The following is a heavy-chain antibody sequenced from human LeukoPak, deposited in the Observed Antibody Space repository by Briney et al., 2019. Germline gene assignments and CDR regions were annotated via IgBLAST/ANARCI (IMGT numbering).Heavy chain of an antibody. CDR2: IRSKLYGGAT. Sequence: PGRSLRLSCTASGFTFGDYAMSWVRQAPGEGLEWVGFIRSKLYGGATEYAASVKGRFTISRDDSKSIAYLQINSLKTEDTAVYYCTRFTIFGVVDVFDIWGQGTMVTVSS. D-gene: IGHD3-3*01. CDR3: TRFTIFGVVDVFDI. J-gene: IGHJ3*02. CDR1: GFTFGDYA. V-gene: IGHV3-49*04.